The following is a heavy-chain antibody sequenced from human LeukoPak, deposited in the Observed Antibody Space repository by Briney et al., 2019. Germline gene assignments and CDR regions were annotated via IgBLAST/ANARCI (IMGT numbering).Heavy chain of an antibody. J-gene: IGHJ4*02. CDR3: ARGTYYYDSSGYYPPDY. CDR2: IYYSGST. Sequence: NPSETLSLTCTASGGSISSSSYYWGWIRQPPGKGLEWIGSIYYSGSTYYNPSLKSRVTISVDTSKNQFSLKLSSVTAADTAVYYCARGTYYYDSSGYYPPDYWGQGTLVTVSS. D-gene: IGHD3-22*01. V-gene: IGHV4-39*07. CDR1: GGSISSSSYY.